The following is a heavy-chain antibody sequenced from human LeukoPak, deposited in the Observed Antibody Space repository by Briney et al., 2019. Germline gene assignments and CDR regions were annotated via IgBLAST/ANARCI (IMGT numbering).Heavy chain of an antibody. CDR1: GYTFSSYG. CDR2: ITVYNGNT. V-gene: IGHV1-18*01. D-gene: IGHD6-13*01. J-gene: IGHJ5*01. CDR3: ARDRGYEQQRWFDV. Sequence: ASVKVSCKASGYTFSSYGISWVRQAPGQGLEWLGWITVYNGNTSYAHKYEDRVTMTADTSTSTAYLDLRSLRSDDTAVYYCARDRGYEQQRWFDVWGQGTLVTVSS.